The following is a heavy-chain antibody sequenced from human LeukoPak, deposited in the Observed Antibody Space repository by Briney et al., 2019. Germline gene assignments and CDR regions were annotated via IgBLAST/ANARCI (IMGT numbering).Heavy chain of an antibody. CDR2: IYHSGST. Sequence: PSGTLSLTCAVSGGSISSSNWWSWVRQPPGKGLEWIGEIYHSGSTNYNPSLKSRVTISVDKSKNQFSLKLSSMTAADTAVYYCARDHVLLWFGAPPAAFDIWGQGTMVTVSS. V-gene: IGHV4-4*02. CDR3: ARDHVLLWFGAPPAAFDI. CDR1: GGSISSSNW. J-gene: IGHJ3*02. D-gene: IGHD3-10*01.